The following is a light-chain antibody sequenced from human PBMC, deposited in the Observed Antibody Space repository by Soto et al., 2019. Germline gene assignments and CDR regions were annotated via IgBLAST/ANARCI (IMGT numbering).Light chain of an antibody. CDR1: RSISSW. J-gene: IGKJ1*01. V-gene: IGKV1-5*03. CDR3: QQYNNYPRT. CDR2: KAS. Sequence: DIQMTQSPSTLSASVGDRVTINCRASRSISSWLAWYQQKPGKAPKLLIYKASSLESGVPSRFSGSGSGTEFTLTISSLQPDDFATYYCQQYNNYPRTFGQGTKVEIK.